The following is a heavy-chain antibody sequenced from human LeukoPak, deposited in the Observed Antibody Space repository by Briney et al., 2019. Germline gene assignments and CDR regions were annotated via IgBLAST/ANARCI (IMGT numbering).Heavy chain of an antibody. CDR3: ARGSKAAPGTFDY. V-gene: IGHV3-53*01. J-gene: IGHJ4*02. D-gene: IGHD6-13*01. Sequence: GGSLRLSCAASGFTVSSNYMSWVRQAPGKGLEWVSVIYSGGSTYYADSVKGRFTISRDNSKNTLYLQMNSLRAEDTAVYYCARGSKAAPGTFDYWGQGTLVTVSS. CDR2: IYSGGST. CDR1: GFTVSSNY.